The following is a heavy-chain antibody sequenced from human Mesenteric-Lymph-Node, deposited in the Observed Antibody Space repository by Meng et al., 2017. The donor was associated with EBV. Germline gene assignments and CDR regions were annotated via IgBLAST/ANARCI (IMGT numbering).Heavy chain of an antibody. J-gene: IGHJ4*02. CDR2: ISGSGGST. V-gene: IGHV3-23*01. Sequence: GRLWVSGGGLVLPGGSLRLSCAASGFTFSSYAMSWVRQAPGKGLEWVSGISGSGGSTYYADSVKGRFTISRDNSKNTLYLQMNSLRAEDTAVYYCANGITPDYWGQGTLVTVSS. CDR3: ANGITPDY. CDR1: GFTFSSYA. D-gene: IGHD3-10*01.